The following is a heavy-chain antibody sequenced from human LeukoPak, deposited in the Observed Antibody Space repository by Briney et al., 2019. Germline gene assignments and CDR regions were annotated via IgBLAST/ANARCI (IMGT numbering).Heavy chain of an antibody. V-gene: IGHV4-61*02. CDR1: GGSLSSGSYY. CDR3: ARESLEFRFFDF. J-gene: IGHJ4*02. CDR2: IYTTGRT. Sequence: SQTLSLTCTVSGGSLSSGSYYWRWIRQPAGKGLEWIGRIYTTGRTIYNPSLKSQVTISINTSKNQFSLKLTSVTATDTAMYYCARESLEFRFFDFWGQGALVTVSS. D-gene: IGHD1-1*01.